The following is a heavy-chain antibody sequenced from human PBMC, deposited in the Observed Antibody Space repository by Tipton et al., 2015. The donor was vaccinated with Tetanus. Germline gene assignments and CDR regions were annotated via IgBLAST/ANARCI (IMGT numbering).Heavy chain of an antibody. V-gene: IGHV3-9*01. CDR2: ISSNGDPI. J-gene: IGHJ5*01. CDR3: AVGGLRGALNTGFDS. Sequence: SLRLSCTASGFNFDDYVMHWVRLAPGQGLEWVYGISSNGDPIGFAESVKGRFSVSRDNDRNYLYLEMNSPRPEDTAVSSCAVGGLRGALNTGFDSWGHGALVPVSS. D-gene: IGHD1-26*01. CDR1: GFNFDDYV.